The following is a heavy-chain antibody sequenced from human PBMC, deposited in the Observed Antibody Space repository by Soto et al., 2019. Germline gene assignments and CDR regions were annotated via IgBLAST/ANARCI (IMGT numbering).Heavy chain of an antibody. CDR1: GFTISSYA. CDR2: ISGSGGST. CDR3: ARDSYSSLFDS. V-gene: IGHV3-23*01. D-gene: IGHD6-19*01. Sequence: GSLRLSCAASGFTISSYAMSWVRQAPGKGLEWVSSISGSGGSTYYADSVKGRFTISRDNSRNTLYVHMNSLRAEDTAVYFCARDSYSSLFDSWGQGTLVTVSS. J-gene: IGHJ5*01.